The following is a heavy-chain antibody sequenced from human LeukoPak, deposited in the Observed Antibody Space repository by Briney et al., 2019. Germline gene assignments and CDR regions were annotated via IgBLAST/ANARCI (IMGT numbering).Heavy chain of an antibody. D-gene: IGHD6-19*01. CDR2: IYHSGST. Sequence: SETLSLTCTVSGYSISSGYYWGWIRQPPGKGLEWIGSIYHSGSTYYNPSLKSRVTISVDTSKNQFSLKLSSVTAADTAVYYCARGLRRATLTSVAVRLDYWGQGTLVTVSS. J-gene: IGHJ4*02. V-gene: IGHV4-38-2*02. CDR1: GYSISSGYY. CDR3: ARGLRRATLTSVAVRLDY.